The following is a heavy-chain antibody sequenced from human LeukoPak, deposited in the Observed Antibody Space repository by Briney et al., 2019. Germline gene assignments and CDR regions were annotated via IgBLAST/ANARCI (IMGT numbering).Heavy chain of an antibody. CDR2: IYPCDSDT. CDR3: ARQDFVIVATRHWFDP. Sequence: GESLKISCKGSGYSFSTYWIGWVRQMPGKGLEWMGIIYPCDSDTRYSPSFKGQVTISADKSISTAYLQWSSLKASDTAIYYCARQDFVIVATRHWFDPWGQGTLVTVSS. V-gene: IGHV5-51*01. J-gene: IGHJ5*02. D-gene: IGHD2-21*01. CDR1: GYSFSTYW.